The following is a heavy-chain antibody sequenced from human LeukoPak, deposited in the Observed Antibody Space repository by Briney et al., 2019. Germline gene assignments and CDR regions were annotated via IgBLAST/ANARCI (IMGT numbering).Heavy chain of an antibody. D-gene: IGHD3-10*01. J-gene: IGHJ4*02. Sequence: SETLSLTCSVSGDSMNNYHWNWIRQPPGKGLEWIGYIYYSGSAKYNPSVKSRVTISVDTSKNQFSLKLSSVTAADTAVYFCARLRPSGTSDYWGQGTLVTVSS. V-gene: IGHV4-59*01. CDR1: GDSMNNYH. CDR2: IYYSGSA. CDR3: ARLRPSGTSDY.